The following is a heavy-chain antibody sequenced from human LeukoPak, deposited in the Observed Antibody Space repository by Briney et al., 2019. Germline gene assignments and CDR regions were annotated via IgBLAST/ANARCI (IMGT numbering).Heavy chain of an antibody. Sequence: GGSLRLSCAASGFTFSTYWMSWVRQAPGKGPEWVANIQDEGSEYYYVDSVKGRFTISRDNAKNSLYLQMNSLRAEDTAMYYCAKDGASSGWYSVPGSYFDYWGQGTLVPVSS. CDR2: IQDEGSEY. CDR3: AKDGASSGWYSVPGSYFDY. V-gene: IGHV3-7*01. CDR1: GFTFSTYW. J-gene: IGHJ4*02. D-gene: IGHD6-19*01.